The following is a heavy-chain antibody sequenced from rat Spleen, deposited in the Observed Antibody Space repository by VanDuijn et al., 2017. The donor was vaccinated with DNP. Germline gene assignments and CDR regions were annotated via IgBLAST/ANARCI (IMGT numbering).Heavy chain of an antibody. D-gene: IGHD1-2*01. Sequence: QVHLKESGPGLVQPSQTLSLTCTVSGLSLSENGISWIRQPPGKGLEWMGVMWSNGGTDYNSALKSRLSISRDTSKSQVFLKMNSLQTDDTGTYYCTSDSLNSSSFVYWGQGSLVTVSS. V-gene: IGHV2-47*01. CDR2: MWSNGGT. CDR1: GLSLSENG. J-gene: IGHJ3*01. CDR3: TSDSLNSSSFVY.